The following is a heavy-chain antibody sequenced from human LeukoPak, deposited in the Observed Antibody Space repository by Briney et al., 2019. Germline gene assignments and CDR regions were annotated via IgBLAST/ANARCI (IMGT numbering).Heavy chain of an antibody. D-gene: IGHD1-26*01. V-gene: IGHV4-34*01. CDR2: INHSGST. Sequence: SETLSLTCAVSGGSFSGYYWSLIRQPPGKGLEWIGEINHSGSTNYNPSLKSRVTISVDTSKNQFSLKLSSVTAADTAVCYCARTNWELSPFDYWGQGTLVTVSS. CDR1: GGSFSGYY. CDR3: ARTNWELSPFDY. J-gene: IGHJ4*02.